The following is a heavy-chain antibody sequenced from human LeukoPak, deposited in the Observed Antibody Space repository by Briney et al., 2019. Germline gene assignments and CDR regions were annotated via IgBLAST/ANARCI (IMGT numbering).Heavy chain of an antibody. D-gene: IGHD5-12*01. CDR2: IRSKNYGGTT. Sequence: GGSLRLSCTGSGFTFGDYAMNWVRQAPGKGLEWVGFIRSKNYGGTTEYAASVKGRFTISRDDSKSIAYLQMNSLKTEATAMYYCTRVIVATKDYWGQGTLVTVSS. CDR1: GFTFGDYA. J-gene: IGHJ4*02. V-gene: IGHV3-49*04. CDR3: TRVIVATKDY.